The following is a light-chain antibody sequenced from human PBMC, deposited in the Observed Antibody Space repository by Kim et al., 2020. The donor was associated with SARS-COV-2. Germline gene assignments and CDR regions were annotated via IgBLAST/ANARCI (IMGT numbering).Light chain of an antibody. V-gene: IGLV1-44*01. J-gene: IGLJ1*01. CDR3: AVWDDSSDGLYV. CDR1: HSNTGTIP. Sequence: QRVIISWSGSHSNTGTIPTSWYQGHPGAAPKLLLYRDDQRPSGVPDRFSGSKSGTSASLAITGLQSEDEADYFCAVWDDSSDGLYVFGTGTKVTVL. CDR2: RDD.